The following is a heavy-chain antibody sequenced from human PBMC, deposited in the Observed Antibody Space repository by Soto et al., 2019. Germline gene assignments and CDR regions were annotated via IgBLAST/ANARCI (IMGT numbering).Heavy chain of an antibody. V-gene: IGHV3-30-3*01. D-gene: IGHD3-3*01. CDR3: VCTEYYDFWSGEL. CDR1: EFTFSGYP. CDR2: ISHDGSKK. J-gene: IGHJ4*02. Sequence: QVQLVESGGGVVQPGRSLRLSCAASEFTFSGYPIHWVRQAPGKGLEWVTVISHDGSKKYYADSVKGRFTISRDNSKKTVYLQMNSLRAEDTAVYYCVCTEYYDFWSGELWGQGTLVTVSS.